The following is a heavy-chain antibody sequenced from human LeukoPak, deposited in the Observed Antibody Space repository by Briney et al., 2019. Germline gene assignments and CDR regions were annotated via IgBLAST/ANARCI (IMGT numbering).Heavy chain of an antibody. V-gene: IGHV4-59*01. Sequence: SETLSLTCTVSGGSISSYYWSWIRQPPGKGLEWIGYIYYSGSTNYNPSLKSRVTISVDTSKNQFSLKLSSVTAADTAIYYCAKDLDYSKIVDYWGQGTLVTVSS. J-gene: IGHJ4*02. CDR3: AKDLDYSKIVDY. CDR1: GGSISSYY. D-gene: IGHD4-11*01. CDR2: IYYSGST.